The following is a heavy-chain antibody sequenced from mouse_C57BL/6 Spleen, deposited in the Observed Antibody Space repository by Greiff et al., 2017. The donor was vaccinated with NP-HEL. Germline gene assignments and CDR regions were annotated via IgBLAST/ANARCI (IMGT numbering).Heavy chain of an antibody. V-gene: IGHV1-82*01. CDR3: ARPYGSSYHWYFDV. J-gene: IGHJ1*03. CDR2: IYPGDGDT. Sequence: QVQLQQSGPELVKPGASVKISCKASGYAFSSSWMNWVKQRPGKGLEWIGRIYPGDGDTNYNGKFKGKATLTADKSSSTAYMQLSSLTSEDSAVYFCARPYGSSYHWYFDVWGTGTTVTVSS. D-gene: IGHD1-1*01. CDR1: GYAFSSSW.